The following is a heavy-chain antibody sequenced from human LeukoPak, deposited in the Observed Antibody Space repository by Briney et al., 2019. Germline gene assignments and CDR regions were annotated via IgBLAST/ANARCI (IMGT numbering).Heavy chain of an antibody. CDR2: IYYSGST. J-gene: IGHJ4*02. D-gene: IGHD6-13*01. CDR3: ARTTIPGIADY. CDR1: GGSISSYY. Sequence: PSETLSLTCTVSGGSISSYYWSWIRQHPGKGLEWIGYIYYSGSTYYNPSLKSRVTISVDTSKNQFSLKLSSVTAADTAVYYCARTTIPGIADYWGQGTLVTVSS. V-gene: IGHV4-59*06.